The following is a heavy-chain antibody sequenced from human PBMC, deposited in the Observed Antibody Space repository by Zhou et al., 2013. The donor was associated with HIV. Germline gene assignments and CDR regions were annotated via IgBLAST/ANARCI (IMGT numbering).Heavy chain of an antibody. J-gene: IGHJ3*02. D-gene: IGHD2-2*01. CDR3: AREHCSSTSCYGPGAFDI. Sequence: QVQLVQSGAEVKKPGSSVKVSCKASGGTFSSYAISWVRQAPGQGLEWMGRIIPILGIANYAQKFQGRVTITTDESTSTAYMELSSLRSEDTAVYYCAREHCSSTSCYGPGAFDIWGQGDNGHRLF. CDR1: GGTFSSYA. CDR2: IIPILGIA. V-gene: IGHV1-69*04.